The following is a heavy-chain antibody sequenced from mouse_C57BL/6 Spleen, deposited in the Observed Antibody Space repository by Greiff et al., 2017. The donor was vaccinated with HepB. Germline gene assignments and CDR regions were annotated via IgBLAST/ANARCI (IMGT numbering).Heavy chain of an antibody. CDR3: AREPLPDGSWLEY. CDR2: ISDGGSYT. Sequence: EVKLVESGGGLVKPGGSLKLSCAASGFTFSSYAMSWVRQTPEKRLEWVATISDGGSYTYYPDNVKGRFTISRDNAKNNLYLQMSHLKSEDTAMYYCAREPLPDGSWLEYWGQGTLVTVSA. D-gene: IGHD2-3*01. J-gene: IGHJ3*01. V-gene: IGHV5-4*01. CDR1: GFTFSSYA.